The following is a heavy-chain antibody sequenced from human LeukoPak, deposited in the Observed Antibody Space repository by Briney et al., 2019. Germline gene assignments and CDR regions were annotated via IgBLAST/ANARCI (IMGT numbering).Heavy chain of an antibody. CDR2: INAGNGNT. CDR3: ARSETYYYDSSGYKI. J-gene: IGHJ4*02. V-gene: IGHV1-3*01. D-gene: IGHD3-22*01. Sequence: GGSLRLSCAASGFTFSSYAMHWVRQAPGQRLEWMGWINAGNGNTKYSQKFQGRVTITRDTSASTAYMELSSLRSEDTAVYYCARSETYYYDSSGYKIWGQGTLVTVSS. CDR1: GFTFSSYA.